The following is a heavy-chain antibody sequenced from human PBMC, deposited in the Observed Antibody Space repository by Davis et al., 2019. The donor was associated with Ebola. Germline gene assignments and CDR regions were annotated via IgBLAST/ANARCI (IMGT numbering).Heavy chain of an antibody. V-gene: IGHV4-59*01. Sequence: MPSETLSLTCTVSGGSISSYYWNWIRQPPGEGLEWIGYTYYSGSTNYNPSLKSRVTIPVDTSKSQVFLKLTSVTAADTAVYYCARVRCISTSCYGQNAFDIWGQGAMVTVSS. CDR1: GGSISSYY. J-gene: IGHJ3*02. CDR3: ARVRCISTSCYGQNAFDI. CDR2: TYYSGST. D-gene: IGHD2-2*01.